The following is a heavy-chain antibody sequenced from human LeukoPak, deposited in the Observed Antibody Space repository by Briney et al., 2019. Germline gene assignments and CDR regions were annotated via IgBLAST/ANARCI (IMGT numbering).Heavy chain of an antibody. CDR3: ARDRDILGSTFFDK. CDR1: GYTFTAYY. V-gene: IGHV1-2*02. CDR2: INSNSGGS. Sequence: AASVKVSCKASGYTFTAYYMHWVRQAPGQGLEWMGWINSNSGGSNYVQKFQGRVTMTRDTSISTVYMDLSRLRSDDTAVYYCARDRDILGSTFFDKWGQGTLVTVSS. J-gene: IGHJ4*02. D-gene: IGHD5-12*01.